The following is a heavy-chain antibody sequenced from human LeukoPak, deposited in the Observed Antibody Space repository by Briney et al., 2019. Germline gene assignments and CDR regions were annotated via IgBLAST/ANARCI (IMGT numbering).Heavy chain of an antibody. CDR2: IKSKTDGGTT. D-gene: IGHD3-9*01. CDR3: FKQKTAYEILTGYFDY. Sequence: GVSLRLSCAASGFTFSNAWMSWFRQAPGKGLEWFGRIKSKTDGGTTDSAAPVKGRFTISRDDSKNTLYLQMNSLKTEDTAVYYFFKQKTAYEILTGYFDYWGQGTLVTVSS. V-gene: IGHV3-15*01. CDR1: GFTFSNAW. J-gene: IGHJ4*02.